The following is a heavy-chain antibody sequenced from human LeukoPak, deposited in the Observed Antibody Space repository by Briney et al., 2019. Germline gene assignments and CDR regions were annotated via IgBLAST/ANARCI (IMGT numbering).Heavy chain of an antibody. CDR3: ARGRSGYFDWSPSY. V-gene: IGHV3-21*01. Sequence: GGSLRLSCAASGFTFSSYGMHWVRQAPGKGLEWVSSISSSSSYIYYADSVKGRLTISRDNAKNSLYLQMNSLRAEDTAVYYCARGRSGYFDWSPSYWGQGTLVTVSS. CDR2: ISSSSSYI. CDR1: GFTFSSYG. J-gene: IGHJ4*02. D-gene: IGHD3-9*01.